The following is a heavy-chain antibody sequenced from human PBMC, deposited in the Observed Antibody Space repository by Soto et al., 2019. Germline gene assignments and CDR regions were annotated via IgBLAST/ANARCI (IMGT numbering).Heavy chain of an antibody. V-gene: IGHV4-31*03. Sequence: QVQLQESGPGLGKPSQTLSLTCTVSGGSISSGGYYWSWIRQHPQKGLEWIGHIYYTGTTYYNPSLKSRVTISVDTSKNQFSLKLSSVTAADTAVYYCARDHYFGSGCYDSPSYYYGMDVW. D-gene: IGHD3-10*01. CDR1: GGSISSGGYY. CDR2: IYYTGTT. J-gene: IGHJ6*01. CDR3: ARDHYFGSGCYDSPSYYYGMDV.